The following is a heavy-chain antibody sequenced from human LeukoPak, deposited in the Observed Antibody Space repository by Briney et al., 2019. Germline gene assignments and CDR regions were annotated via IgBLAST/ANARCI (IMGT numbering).Heavy chain of an antibody. CDR1: RFTLSTYS. D-gene: IGHD3-3*01. Sequence: GGSLRLSCAASRFTLSTYSMNWIRQAPGKGLEWVSYISSSSSTIYYADSVKGRFTISRDNAKNSLFLQMNSLRAEDTAVYYCASFDWFGPWGQGTLVTVSS. CDR3: ASFDWFGP. V-gene: IGHV3-48*01. CDR2: ISSSSSTI. J-gene: IGHJ5*02.